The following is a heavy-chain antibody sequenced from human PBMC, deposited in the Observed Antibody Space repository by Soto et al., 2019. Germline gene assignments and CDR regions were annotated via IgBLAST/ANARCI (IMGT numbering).Heavy chain of an antibody. Sequence: QVQLVQSGAEVKKPGASVKVSCKASGYTFTDYYMHWVRQAPGQRLEWMGWINPNSGTTNYAQKFQGWVTMTRDTSITTVYMEVSRLRSDDTAVYYCARVPRGVYYGVEVWGQWTTVTVSS. V-gene: IGHV1-2*04. D-gene: IGHD3-10*01. CDR1: GYTFTDYY. CDR2: INPNSGTT. CDR3: ARVPRGVYYGVEV. J-gene: IGHJ6*02.